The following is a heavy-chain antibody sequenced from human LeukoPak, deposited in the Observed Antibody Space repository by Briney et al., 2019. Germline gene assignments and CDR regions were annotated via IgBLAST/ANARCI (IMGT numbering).Heavy chain of an antibody. J-gene: IGHJ4*02. CDR1: GFTFSSYG. Sequence: GGSLRLSCAASGFTFSSYGMHWVRQAPGKGLEWVAVISYDGSNKYYADSVKGRFTISRDNSKNTLYLQMNSLRAEDTAVYYCAKAMYYYDNSALDYWGQGTLVTVSS. CDR2: ISYDGSNK. V-gene: IGHV3-30*18. D-gene: IGHD3-22*01. CDR3: AKAMYYYDNSALDY.